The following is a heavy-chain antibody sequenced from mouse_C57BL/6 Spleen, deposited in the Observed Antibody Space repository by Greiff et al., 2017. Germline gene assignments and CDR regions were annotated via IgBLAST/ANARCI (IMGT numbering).Heavy chain of an antibody. CDR1: GFTFSDYY. J-gene: IGHJ3*01. D-gene: IGHD2-1*01. Sequence: EVNLVESEGGLVQPGSSMKLSCTASGFTFSDYYMAWVRQVPEKGLEWVANINYDGSSTYYLDSLKSRFIISRDNAKNILYLQMSSLKSEDTATYYCARDDGNYVGFAYWGQGTLVTVSA. V-gene: IGHV5-16*01. CDR3: ARDDGNYVGFAY. CDR2: INYDGSST.